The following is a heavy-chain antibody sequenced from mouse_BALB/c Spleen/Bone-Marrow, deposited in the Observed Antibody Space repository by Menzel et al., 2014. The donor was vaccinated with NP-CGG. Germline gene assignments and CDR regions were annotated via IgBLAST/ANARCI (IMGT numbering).Heavy chain of an antibody. Sequence: VQLQQSGAELVKPGAPVKLSCKASGYTFTSYWMNWVKQRPGRGLEWIGRIDPSDSETHYNQKFKDKATLTVDKSSSTAYIQLSSLTSEDSAVYYCARNRVYFDYWGQGTTLTVSS. J-gene: IGHJ2*01. CDR3: ARNRVYFDY. V-gene: IGHV1-69*02. CDR2: IDPSDSET. CDR1: GYTFTSYW.